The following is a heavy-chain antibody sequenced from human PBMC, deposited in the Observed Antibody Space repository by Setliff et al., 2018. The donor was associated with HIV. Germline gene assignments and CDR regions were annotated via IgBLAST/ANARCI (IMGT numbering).Heavy chain of an antibody. CDR1: GFTFSSYA. V-gene: IGHV3-30*01. D-gene: IGHD3-10*01. CDR2: ISYDGGNK. CDR3: ARSVIGYYYYGMDV. Sequence: GGSLRLSCAASGFTFSSYAMHWVRQAPGKGLEWVAVISYDGGNKYYADSVKGRFTISRGNSKNTLYLQMNSLRAEDTAVYYCARSVIGYYYYGMDVWGQGTLVTVS. J-gene: IGHJ6*02.